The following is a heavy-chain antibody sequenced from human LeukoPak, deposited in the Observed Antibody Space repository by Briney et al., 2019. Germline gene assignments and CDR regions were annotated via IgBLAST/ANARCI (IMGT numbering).Heavy chain of an antibody. CDR1: GFTFSSYG. D-gene: IGHD3-22*01. CDR3: AKDQGGLYYYDISGSLDY. V-gene: IGHV3-30*02. J-gene: IGHJ4*02. Sequence: GGSLRLSCAASGFTFSSYGMHWVRQAPGKGLEWVAFIRYDGSNKYYADSVKGRFTISRDNSKNTLYLQMNSLRAEDTAVYYCAKDQGGLYYYDISGSLDYWGQGTLVTVSS. CDR2: IRYDGSNK.